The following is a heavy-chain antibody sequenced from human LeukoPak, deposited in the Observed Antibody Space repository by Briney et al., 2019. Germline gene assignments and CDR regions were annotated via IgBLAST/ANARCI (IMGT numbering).Heavy chain of an antibody. CDR1: GFIFSTYN. CDR3: ARDGATVSFDI. D-gene: IGHD4-17*01. J-gene: IGHJ3*02. CDR2: ITSSSSHT. Sequence: GGSLRLSCSASGFIFSTYNMNWVRQAPGKALEWVSSITSSSSHTYYADSVKGRYTISRDNAKNSLYLQMNSLRAEDTAVYYCARDGATVSFDIWGQGTMVTVSS. V-gene: IGHV3-21*04.